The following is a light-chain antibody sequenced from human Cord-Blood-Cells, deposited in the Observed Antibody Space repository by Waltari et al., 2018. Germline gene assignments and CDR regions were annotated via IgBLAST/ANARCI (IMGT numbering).Light chain of an antibody. CDR3: SSYTSSSTLAYV. J-gene: IGLJ1*01. V-gene: IGLV2-14*01. CDR1: SSAVGGYNY. CDR2: DVS. Sequence: QSALTQPASVSGSPGQSFTISCTGTSSAVGGYNYVSWYQQNPVKAPQLMISDVSNRPSGVSNPFSGSKACNAASLTISGLQAEDEADYYCSSYTSSSTLAYVFGTGTKVTVL.